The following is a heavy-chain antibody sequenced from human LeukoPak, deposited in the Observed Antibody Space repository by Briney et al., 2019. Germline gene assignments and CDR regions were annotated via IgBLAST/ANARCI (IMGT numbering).Heavy chain of an antibody. CDR3: ARVGDCYDRGFSSDAFDI. CDR2: TRNRARSYTT. Sequence: PGGSLRLSCAASGFTFSDHYMDWVRQAPGKGLQWVARTRNRARSYTTQYVPSVRDRFTISRDDTGNSLYLQMNSLKTEDTAVYFCARVGDCYDRGFSSDAFDIWGQGTMVTVSS. V-gene: IGHV3-72*01. D-gene: IGHD3-22*01. J-gene: IGHJ3*02. CDR1: GFTFSDHY.